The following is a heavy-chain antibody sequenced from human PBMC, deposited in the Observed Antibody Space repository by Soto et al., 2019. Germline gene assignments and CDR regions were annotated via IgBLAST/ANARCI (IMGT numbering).Heavy chain of an antibody. CDR2: ISGSGGST. CDR1: GFTFSSYA. D-gene: IGHD3-3*01. J-gene: IGHJ4*02. V-gene: IGHV3-23*01. Sequence: PGGSLRLSCAASGFTFSSYAMSWVRQAPGKGLEWVSAISGSGGSTYYADSVKGRFTISRDNSKNTLYLQMNSLRAEDTAVYYCAKDRLYYDFWSGYHPGYWGQGTLVTVSS. CDR3: AKDRLYYDFWSGYHPGY.